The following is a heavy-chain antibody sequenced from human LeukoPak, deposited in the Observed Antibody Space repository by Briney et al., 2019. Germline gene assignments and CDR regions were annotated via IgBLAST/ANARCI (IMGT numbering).Heavy chain of an antibody. CDR1: GGTFSSYA. Sequence: VSCMASGGTFSSYAISWVRQAPGQGLEWMGRIIPIFGTANYAQKFQGRVTITKDESTSTAYMEMSSLRSEDTAVYYCARSLTTVTTAWFDPWGQGTLVTVSS. CDR3: ARSLTTVTTAWFDP. D-gene: IGHD4-17*01. J-gene: IGHJ5*02. CDR2: IIPIFGTA. V-gene: IGHV1-69*05.